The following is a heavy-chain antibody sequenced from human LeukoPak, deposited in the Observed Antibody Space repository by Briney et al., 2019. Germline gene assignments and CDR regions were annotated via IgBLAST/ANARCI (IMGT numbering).Heavy chain of an antibody. CDR1: GFTFSSYS. CDR2: ISGGGGST. V-gene: IGHV3-23*01. J-gene: IGHJ3*02. D-gene: IGHD4-17*01. CDR3: AKDRYGDPNDAFDI. Sequence: GGSLRLSCAASGFTFSSYSMNWVRQAPGKGLEWVSAISGGGGSTYYADSVKGRFTISRDNSKNTLYLQMNSLRAEDTAVYYCAKDRYGDPNDAFDIWGQGTMVTVSS.